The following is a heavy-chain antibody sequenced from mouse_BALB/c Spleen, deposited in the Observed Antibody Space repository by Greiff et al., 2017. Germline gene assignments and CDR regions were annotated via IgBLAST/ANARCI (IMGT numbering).Heavy chain of an antibody. Sequence: EVKLVESGPGLVKPSQSLSLTCTVTGYSITSDYAWNWIRQFPGNKLEWMGYISYSGSTSYNPSLKSRISITRDTSKNQFFLQLNSVTTEDTATYYCASGRYDLAWFAYWGQGTLVTVSA. D-gene: IGHD2-14*01. CDR2: ISYSGST. V-gene: IGHV3-2*02. CDR3: ASGRYDLAWFAY. CDR1: GYSITSDYA. J-gene: IGHJ3*01.